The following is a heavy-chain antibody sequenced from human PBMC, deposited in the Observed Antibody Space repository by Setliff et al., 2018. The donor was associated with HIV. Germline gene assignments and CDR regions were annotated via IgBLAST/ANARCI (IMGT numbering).Heavy chain of an antibody. CDR2: IKQDGTEK. V-gene: IGHV3-7*03. CDR1: GFTFSSYW. CDR3: AKEGGSERMPFFYYYMDV. J-gene: IGHJ6*03. D-gene: IGHD3-10*01. Sequence: PGGSLRLSCAASGFTFSSYWINWVRQAPGKGLEWVANIKQDGTEKYYVDSVKGRFTISRDSSKNSLYLQMNSLRTEDTALYYCAKEGGSERMPFFYYYMDVWGKGTTVTVSS.